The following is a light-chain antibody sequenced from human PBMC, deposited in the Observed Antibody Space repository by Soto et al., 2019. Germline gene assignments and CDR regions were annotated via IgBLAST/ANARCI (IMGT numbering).Light chain of an antibody. V-gene: IGKV1-12*01. CDR3: QQANGFPLS. J-gene: IGKJ4*01. CDR2: AAS. CDR1: QGISSW. Sequence: DIQMTQSPSSVSASVGDRVTITCRASQGISSWLAWYQQKPGTAPNLLISAASSLQSGVPSRFSCSGSGTDFTLIISNLQPEDFAIYYCQQANGFPLSFGGGTKVEIK.